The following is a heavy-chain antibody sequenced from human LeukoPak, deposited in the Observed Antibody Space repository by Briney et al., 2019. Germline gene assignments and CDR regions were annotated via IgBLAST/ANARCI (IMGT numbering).Heavy chain of an antibody. CDR1: GGSFSSSDYY. J-gene: IGHJ3*02. CDR3: ARLWTYHDSSVGAFDI. CDR2: IYYSGST. D-gene: IGHD3-22*01. Sequence: SETLSLTCTVSGGSFSSSDYYWGWIRQPPGKGLEWIGSIYYSGSTYYNPSLKSRVTISLDTSKNHFSLKLSSVTAADTAVYYCARLWTYHDSSVGAFDIWGQGTMVTVSS. V-gene: IGHV4-39*02.